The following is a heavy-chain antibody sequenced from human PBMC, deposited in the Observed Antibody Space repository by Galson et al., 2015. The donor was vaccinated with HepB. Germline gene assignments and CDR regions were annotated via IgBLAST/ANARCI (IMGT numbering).Heavy chain of an antibody. CDR1: GYTFTGYY. J-gene: IGHJ4*02. CDR3: ARGKRGYSYGNFDY. D-gene: IGHD5-18*01. CDR2: INPNSGGT. V-gene: IGHV1-2*04. Sequence: SVKVSCKASGYTFTGYYMHWVRQAPGQGLEWMGWINPNSGGTNYAQKFQGWVTMTRDTSISTAYMELSRLRSNDTAVYYCARGKRGYSYGNFDYWGQGTLVTVSS.